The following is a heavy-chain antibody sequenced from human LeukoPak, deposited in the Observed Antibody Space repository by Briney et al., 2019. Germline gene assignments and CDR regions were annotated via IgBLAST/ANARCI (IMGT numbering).Heavy chain of an antibody. CDR2: ISSSSSYI. V-gene: IGHV3-21*01. D-gene: IGHD6-19*01. J-gene: IGHJ4*02. CDR3: ARASSGLDY. CDR1: RFTFSSRDW. Sequence: GGSLRLFCVASRFTFSSRDWMTWVRQAPGKGLEWVSSISSSSSYIYYADSVKGRFTISRDNAKNSLYLQMNSLRAEDTAVYYCARASSGLDYWGQGTLVTVSS.